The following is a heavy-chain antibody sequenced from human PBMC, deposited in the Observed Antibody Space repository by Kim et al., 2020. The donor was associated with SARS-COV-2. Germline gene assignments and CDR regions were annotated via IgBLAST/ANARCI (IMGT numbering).Heavy chain of an antibody. V-gene: IGHV3-33*01. D-gene: IGHD6-13*01. J-gene: IGHJ4*02. CDR2: IWYDGSNK. CDR3: ARDRGSSRWRGRYFDY. Sequence: GGSLRLSCAASGFTFSSYGMHWVRQAPGKGLEWVAVIWYDGSNKYYADSVKGRFTISRDNSKNTLYLQMNSLRAEDTAVYYCARDRGSSRWRGRYFDYWGQGTLVTVSS. CDR1: GFTFSSYG.